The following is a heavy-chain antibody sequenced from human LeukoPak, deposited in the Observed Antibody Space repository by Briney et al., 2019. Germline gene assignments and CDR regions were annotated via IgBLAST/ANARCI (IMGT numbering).Heavy chain of an antibody. CDR3: ATVEFSMYYYDSSGYYSPNY. J-gene: IGHJ4*02. CDR2: FDPEDGET. Sequence: ASVKVSCKVSGYTLTELSMHWVRQAPGKGLEWMGGFDPEDGETIYAQKFQGRVTMTEDTSTDTAYMELSSLRSEDTAVYYCATVEFSMYYYDSSGYYSPNYWGQGTLVTVSS. CDR1: GYTLTELS. V-gene: IGHV1-24*01. D-gene: IGHD3-22*01.